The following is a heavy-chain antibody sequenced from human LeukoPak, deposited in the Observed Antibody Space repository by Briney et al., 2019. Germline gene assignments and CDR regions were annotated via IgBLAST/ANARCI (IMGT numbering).Heavy chain of an antibody. CDR2: ISGSGGST. V-gene: IGHV3-23*01. CDR3: AKELARQLLFATWFDP. CDR1: GFTFSSYA. J-gene: IGHJ5*02. D-gene: IGHD2-2*01. Sequence: QPGGSLRLSCAASGFTFSSYAMSWVRQAPGKGLEWVSAISGSGGSTYYADSVKGRLTISRDNSKNPLYLQMNSLRAEDTAVYYCAKELARQLLFATWFDPWSQGTLVTVSS.